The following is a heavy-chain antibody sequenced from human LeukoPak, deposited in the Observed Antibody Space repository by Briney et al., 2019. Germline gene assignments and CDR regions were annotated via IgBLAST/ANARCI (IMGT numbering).Heavy chain of an antibody. CDR3: ARAPPRDGYNYGYFDY. CDR2: ISSSSSYI. V-gene: IGHV3-21*01. CDR1: GFTFSSYS. J-gene: IGHJ4*02. D-gene: IGHD5-24*01. Sequence: GGSLRLSCAASGFTFSSYSMNWVRQAPGKGLERVSSISSSSSYIYYADSVKGRFTISRDNAKNSLYLQMNSLRAEDTAVYYCARAPPRDGYNYGYFDYWGQGTLVTVSS.